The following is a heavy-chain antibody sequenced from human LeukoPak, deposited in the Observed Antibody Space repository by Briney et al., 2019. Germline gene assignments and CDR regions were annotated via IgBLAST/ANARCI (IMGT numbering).Heavy chain of an antibody. D-gene: IGHD6-19*01. J-gene: IGHJ6*02. Sequence: GGSLSLSCEVSGFTFSIHRMSGVRQAPGEGVVCGAIIKQEGSEKDYVDSVTGRFTISRAKAKNSLSLQMKSLRDEATAVYYCARDTSAWRYGMDVWGQGKTVTVSS. CDR2: IKQEGSEK. V-gene: IGHV3-7*01. CDR1: GFTFSIHR. CDR3: ARDTSAWRYGMDV.